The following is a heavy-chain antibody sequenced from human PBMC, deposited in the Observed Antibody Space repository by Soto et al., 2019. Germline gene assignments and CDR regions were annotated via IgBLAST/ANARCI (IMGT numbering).Heavy chain of an antibody. CDR3: ARINGGSPDF. D-gene: IGHD2-15*01. CDR2: IHISGTT. CDR1: GGSMNAHF. J-gene: IGHJ4*02. V-gene: IGHV4-4*07. Sequence: QVHLQESGPGLVKPSETLSLTCTVSGGSMNAHFWSWIRQSAGKGLEWIGHIHISGTTTYNPSLKSRVTMSIDPPKNQLSLTLTSVTAADTAVYYCARINGGSPDFWGQGTLVTVSS.